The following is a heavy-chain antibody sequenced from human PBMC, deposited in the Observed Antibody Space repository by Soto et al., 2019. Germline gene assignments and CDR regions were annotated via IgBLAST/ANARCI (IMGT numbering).Heavy chain of an antibody. D-gene: IGHD3-9*01. Sequence: QVRLVESGGGVVQPGRSLRLSCAASGFTFSSYGMHWVRQAPGKGLEWVAVIWYDGSNKYYADSVKGRFTISRDNSKNTLYLQMNSLRAEDTAVYYCARGMGAVDPYFDYWGQGTLVTVSS. CDR1: GFTFSSYG. V-gene: IGHV3-33*01. CDR2: IWYDGSNK. CDR3: ARGMGAVDPYFDY. J-gene: IGHJ4*02.